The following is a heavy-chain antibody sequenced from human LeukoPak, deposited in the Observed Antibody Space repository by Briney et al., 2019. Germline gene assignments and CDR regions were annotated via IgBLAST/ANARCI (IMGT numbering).Heavy chain of an antibody. D-gene: IGHD1-7*01. V-gene: IGHV1-2*02. CDR2: INPNSGGT. J-gene: IGHJ4*02. CDR3: ARGELGLDFDY. CDR1: GYTFTGYY. Sequence: ASVKVSCKASGYTFTGYYMHWVRQAPGQGLEWMGWINPNSGGTNYEQKFQGRVTMTRDTSISTAYMELRSLRSDDTAVYYCARGELGLDFDYWGQGTLVTVSS.